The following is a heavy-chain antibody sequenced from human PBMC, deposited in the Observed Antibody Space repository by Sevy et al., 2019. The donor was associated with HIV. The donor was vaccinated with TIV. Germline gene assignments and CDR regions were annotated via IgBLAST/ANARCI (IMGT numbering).Heavy chain of an antibody. J-gene: IGHJ6*02. D-gene: IGHD3-16*01. Sequence: ASVKVSCKAYGYTFSDYYMHWVRQAPGQGLEWMGWINPNRGGTNYEHKFQGRVTMTRDTSISTANMELSSLRSDDTAIYYCARGRGAYLLANGMDVWGQGTTVTVSS. CDR2: INPNRGGT. CDR3: ARGRGAYLLANGMDV. V-gene: IGHV1-2*07. CDR1: GYTFSDYY.